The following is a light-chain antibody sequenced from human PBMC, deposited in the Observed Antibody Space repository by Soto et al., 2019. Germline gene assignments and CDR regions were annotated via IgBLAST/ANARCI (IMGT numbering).Light chain of an antibody. CDR3: SSYTSSSNFYV. CDR2: EVS. CDR1: SSDVGGYNY. J-gene: IGLJ1*01. Sequence: QSALTHPASVSGSPGHSITISCTGTSSDVGGYNYVSWYQQHPGKAPKLMIYEVSNRPSGVSNRFSGSKSGNTASLTISGLQAEDEADYYCSSYTSSSNFYVFGTGTKVTVL. V-gene: IGLV2-14*01.